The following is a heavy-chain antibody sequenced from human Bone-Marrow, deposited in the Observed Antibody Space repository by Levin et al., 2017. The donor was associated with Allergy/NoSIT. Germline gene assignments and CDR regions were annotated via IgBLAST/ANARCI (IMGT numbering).Heavy chain of an antibody. Sequence: ASVKVSCKASGYTFTSYYIHWVRQAPGQGLEWMGIINPSGGSPTYTQKFQGRVTMTRDTSTSTVYMELSSLRSEDTAVYYCARGAGSGSYYGYWGQGTLVTVSS. CDR2: INPSGGSP. D-gene: IGHD1-26*01. V-gene: IGHV1-46*01. CDR1: GYTFTSYY. J-gene: IGHJ4*02. CDR3: ARGAGSGSYYGY.